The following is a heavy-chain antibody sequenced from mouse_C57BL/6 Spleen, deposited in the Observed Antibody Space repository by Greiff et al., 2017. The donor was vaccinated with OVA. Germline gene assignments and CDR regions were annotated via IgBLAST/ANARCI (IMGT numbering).Heavy chain of an antibody. V-gene: IGHV1-69*01. CDR2: IDPSDSYT. CDR1: GYTFTSYW. J-gene: IGHJ3*01. CDR3: AREGRKNDGLCAY. Sequence: QVQLQQPGAELVMPGASVKLSCKASGYTFTSYWMHWVKQRPGQGLEWIGEIDPSDSYTNYNQKFKGKSTLTVDKSSSTAYMQLSSLTSEDSAVYYCAREGRKNDGLCAYWGQGTLVTVSA. D-gene: IGHD2-3*01.